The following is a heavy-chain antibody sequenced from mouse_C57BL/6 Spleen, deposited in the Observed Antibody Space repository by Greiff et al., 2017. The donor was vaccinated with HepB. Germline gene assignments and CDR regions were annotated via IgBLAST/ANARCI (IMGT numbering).Heavy chain of an antibody. CDR1: GFTFTDYY. J-gene: IGHJ1*03. V-gene: IGHV1-36*01. D-gene: IGHD2-5*01. CDR3: ARCYSNYEWYFDV. CDR2: VYPYNGGT. Sequence: EVMLVESGPVLVKPGPSVKISCKASGFTFTDYYMHWVKQSHGKSLEWIGLVYPYNGGTSYNQKFKGKATLTVDTSSSTAYMELNSLTSEDSAVYYCARCYSNYEWYFDVWGTGTTVTVSS.